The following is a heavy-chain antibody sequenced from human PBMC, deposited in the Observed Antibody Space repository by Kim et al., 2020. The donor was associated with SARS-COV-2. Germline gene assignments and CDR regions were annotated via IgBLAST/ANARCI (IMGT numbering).Heavy chain of an antibody. V-gene: IGHV1-69*13. D-gene: IGHD3-22*01. CDR1: GGTFSSYA. J-gene: IGHJ4*02. Sequence: SVKVSCKASGGTFSSYAISWVRQAPGQGLEWMGGIIPIFGTANYAQKFQGRVTITADESTSTAYMELSSLRSEDTAVYYCARARYYYDSSGYCDCWGQGTLVTVSS. CDR3: ARARYYYDSSGYCDC. CDR2: IIPIFGTA.